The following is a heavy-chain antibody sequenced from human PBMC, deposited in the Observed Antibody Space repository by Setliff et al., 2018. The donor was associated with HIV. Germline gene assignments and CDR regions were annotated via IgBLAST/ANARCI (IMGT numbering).Heavy chain of an antibody. V-gene: IGHV3-20*04. CDR3: AGIGDYSISGVAFHI. D-gene: IGHD4-4*01. CDR2: INWNGGST. CDR1: GFSLSNSD. Sequence: PGGSLRLSCAASGFSLSNSDVNWVRQAPGKGLEWVSGINWNGGSTGYADSVKGRFTISRDNSKSTVYLQMNSLRVEDSAVYYCAGIGDYSISGVAFHIWGQGTMVTVSS. J-gene: IGHJ3*02.